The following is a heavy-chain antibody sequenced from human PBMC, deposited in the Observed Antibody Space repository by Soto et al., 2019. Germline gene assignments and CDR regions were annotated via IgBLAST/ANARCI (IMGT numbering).Heavy chain of an antibody. CDR1: GGSISSGGYY. CDR2: IYYSGST. J-gene: IGHJ4*02. D-gene: IGHD4-17*01. V-gene: IGHV4-31*03. CDR3: AREDETTVTRTFDY. Sequence: QVQLQESGPGLVKPSQTLSLTCTVSGGSISSGGYYWSWIRQHPGKGMEWIGYIYYSGSTYYNPSLKSRVTISVDTSKNQFSLKLSSVTAADTAVYYCAREDETTVTRTFDYWGQGTLVTVSS.